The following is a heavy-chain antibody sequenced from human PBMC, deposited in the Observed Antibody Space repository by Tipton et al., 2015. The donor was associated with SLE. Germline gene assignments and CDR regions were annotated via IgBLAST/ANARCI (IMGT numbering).Heavy chain of an antibody. CDR2: INHSGST. CDR3: AREGSVWSGYLYYFDY. CDR1: GGSFSGYY. Sequence: TLSLTCAVYGGSFSGYYWSWIRQPPGKGLEWIGEINHSGSTNYNPSLKSRVTISVDTSKNQFSLKLSSVTAADTAVYYCAREGSVWSGYLYYFDYWGQGTPVTVSS. J-gene: IGHJ4*02. D-gene: IGHD3-3*01. V-gene: IGHV4-34*01.